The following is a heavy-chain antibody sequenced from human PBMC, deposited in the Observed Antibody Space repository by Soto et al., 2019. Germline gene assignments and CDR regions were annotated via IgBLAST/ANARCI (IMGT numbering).Heavy chain of an antibody. Sequence: SLRGRFTISRDNSKNTLYLQMNNLRGEDTAVYYCVTDASYSLGWYTPDYWGQGTLVSVSS. V-gene: IGHV3-23*01. J-gene: IGHJ4*02. D-gene: IGHD6-19*01. CDR3: VTDASYSLGWYTPDY.